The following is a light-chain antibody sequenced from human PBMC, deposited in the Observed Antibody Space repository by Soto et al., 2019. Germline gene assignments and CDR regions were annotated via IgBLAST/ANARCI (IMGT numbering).Light chain of an antibody. V-gene: IGKV3-20*01. Sequence: LTQSPTTLSVSPGERAPLSCRASQSVNNYLAWYQQKPGQAPRLLIHGASNRATGIPDRFSGSGSGTDFTLTISRLEPEDFAVYYCQQYGSSGTFGQGTKVDIK. CDR2: GAS. J-gene: IGKJ1*01. CDR3: QQYGSSGT. CDR1: QSVNNY.